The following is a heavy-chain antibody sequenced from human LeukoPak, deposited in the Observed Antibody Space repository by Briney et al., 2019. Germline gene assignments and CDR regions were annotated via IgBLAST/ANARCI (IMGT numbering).Heavy chain of an antibody. CDR3: AKTSDYYFSFDY. V-gene: IGHV3-30*02. Sequence: GGSLRLSCVASGFKFGANAFDWVRQAPGKGLEWVAFINYDGSNKWYGDSVKGRFTISRDSSKNTLYLQMNSLRAEDTAVYYCAKTSDYYFSFDYWGQGTLVTVSS. D-gene: IGHD3-22*01. CDR2: INYDGSNK. CDR1: GFKFGANA. J-gene: IGHJ4*02.